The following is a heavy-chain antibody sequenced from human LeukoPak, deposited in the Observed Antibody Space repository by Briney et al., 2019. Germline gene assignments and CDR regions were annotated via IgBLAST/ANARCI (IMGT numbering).Heavy chain of an antibody. D-gene: IGHD3-9*01. V-gene: IGHV3-7*01. CDR2: IKQDGSET. CDR3: ARQRYFDY. J-gene: IGHJ4*02. Sequence: GGSLRLSCAASGFTFTSYWMTWVRQAPGKGLEWVANIKQDGSETSYVDSVKGRFTISRDNAKNSLYLQMNSLRAEDTAVYYCARQRYFDYWGQGTLVTVSS. CDR1: GFTFTSYW.